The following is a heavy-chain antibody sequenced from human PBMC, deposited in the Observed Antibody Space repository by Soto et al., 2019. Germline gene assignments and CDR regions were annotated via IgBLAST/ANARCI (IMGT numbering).Heavy chain of an antibody. V-gene: IGHV1-8*01. J-gene: IGHJ6*02. Sequence: QVQLVQSGAEVKKPGASVKVPCKASGYTFTSYDINWVRQATGQGLGWMGWMNPNSGNTGYAQKCQGRLTXTXHTSISTAYMELSSLRSEDTAVYYCSREVNFYGLDVWGQGTTVTVSS. CDR3: SREVNFYGLDV. CDR2: MNPNSGNT. CDR1: GYTFTSYD.